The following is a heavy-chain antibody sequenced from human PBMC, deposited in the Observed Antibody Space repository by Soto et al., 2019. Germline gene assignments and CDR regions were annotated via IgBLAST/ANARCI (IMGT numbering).Heavy chain of an antibody. V-gene: IGHV4-30-2*01. CDR3: ARGRFMIGQRARGSLRPGWFDP. Sequence: SETLSLTCAVSGGSISSGGYSWSWIRQPPGKGLEWIGYIYHSGSTYYNPSLKSRVTISVDTSKNQFSLKLSSVTAADTAVYYCARGRFMIGQRARGSLRPGWFDPWGQGTLVTVSS. CDR2: IYHSGST. D-gene: IGHD3-22*01. CDR1: GGSISSGGYS. J-gene: IGHJ5*02.